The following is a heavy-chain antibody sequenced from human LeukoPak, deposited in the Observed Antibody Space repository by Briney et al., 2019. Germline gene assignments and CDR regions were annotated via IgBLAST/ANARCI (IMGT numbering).Heavy chain of an antibody. Sequence: ASVKVSCKASGYNFTGYYMHWVRQAPGQGLEWMGWSNPNSGGTNYAQNFQDRVTMTRDTSSSTAFMELSRLRSEDTAVYYCATGLGIAVSGTLVGWFDPWGQGTLVTVSS. J-gene: IGHJ5*02. D-gene: IGHD6-19*01. CDR3: ATGLGIAVSGTLVGWFDP. CDR1: GYNFTGYY. V-gene: IGHV1-2*02. CDR2: SNPNSGGT.